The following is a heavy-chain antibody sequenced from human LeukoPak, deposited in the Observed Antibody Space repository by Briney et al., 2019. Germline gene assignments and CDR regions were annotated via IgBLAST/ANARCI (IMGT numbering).Heavy chain of an antibody. J-gene: IGHJ5*02. Sequence: PSETLSLTCTVSGGSISSSSYYWGWIRQPPGKGLEWIGSIYYSGSTYYNPSLKSRVTISVDTSKNQLSLNLSSVTAADTAVYYCARGPVGPTDWFDPWGQGTLVTVSS. V-gene: IGHV4-39*01. CDR1: GGSISSSSYY. CDR3: ARGPVGPTDWFDP. D-gene: IGHD1-26*01. CDR2: IYYSGST.